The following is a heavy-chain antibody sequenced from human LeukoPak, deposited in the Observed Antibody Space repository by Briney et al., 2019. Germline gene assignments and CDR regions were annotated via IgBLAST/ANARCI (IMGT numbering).Heavy chain of an antibody. Sequence: PGGSLRLSCAASGFPFSSSGMSWLGQAPGKGLEWVSAISDSGSSTYYAHSVKGRFTISRDNSKDTLYLQMNSLTAEDTAVYYCAKSQNSGEGYWGQAIQVTVSS. V-gene: IGHV3-23*01. CDR2: ISDSGSST. CDR1: GFPFSSSG. D-gene: IGHD3-10*01. J-gene: IGHJ4*02. CDR3: AKSQNSGEGY.